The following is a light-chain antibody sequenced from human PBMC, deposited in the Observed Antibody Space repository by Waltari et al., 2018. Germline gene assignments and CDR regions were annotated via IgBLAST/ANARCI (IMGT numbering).Light chain of an antibody. J-gene: IGKJ1*01. CDR2: WAS. CDR1: QSILYSSNDKNY. CDR3: QQYYRSRT. Sequence: DIVMTQSPDSLAVSRGERATTNCKSSQSILYSSNDKNYLAWYQQKPGQPPKLLIYWASTRESGVPDRFGGSGSGTDFTLTISSRQAEDVAVYYGQQYYRSRTFGQWTKVEIK. V-gene: IGKV4-1*01.